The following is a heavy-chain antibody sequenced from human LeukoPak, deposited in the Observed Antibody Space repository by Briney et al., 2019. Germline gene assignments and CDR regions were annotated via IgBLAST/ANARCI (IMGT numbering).Heavy chain of an antibody. J-gene: IGHJ4*02. V-gene: IGHV3-23*01. D-gene: IGHD3-3*01. CDR3: AKFERFLEWLLSPTGYFDY. CDR1: GFTFSSYA. Sequence: GGSLRLSCAASGFTFSSYAMSWVRQAPGKGLEWVSAISGSGGSTYYADSVKGRFTISRDNSKNTLYLQMNSLRAEDTAVYYCAKFERFLEWLLSPTGYFDYWGQGTLVTVSS. CDR2: ISGSGGST.